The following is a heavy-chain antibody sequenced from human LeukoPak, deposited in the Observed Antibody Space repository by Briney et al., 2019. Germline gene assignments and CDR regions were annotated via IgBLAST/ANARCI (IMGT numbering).Heavy chain of an antibody. J-gene: IGHJ4*02. CDR2: FDPEDGET. V-gene: IGHV1-24*01. D-gene: IGHD3-22*01. Sequence: ASVKVSCKVSGYTLTELSMHWVRQAPGKGLEWMGGFDPEDGETIYAQKFQGRVTMTEDTSTDTAYMALSSLRSEDTAVYYCATGWAYYDSSGYYCWGQGTLVTVSS. CDR3: ATGWAYYDSSGYYC. CDR1: GYTLTELS.